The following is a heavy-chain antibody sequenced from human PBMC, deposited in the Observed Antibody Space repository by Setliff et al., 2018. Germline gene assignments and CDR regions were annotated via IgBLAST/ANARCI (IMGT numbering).Heavy chain of an antibody. CDR3: ARGYYDILTGYYIGY. V-gene: IGHV4-4*07. J-gene: IGHJ4*02. CDR2: IYTSGST. Sequence: PSETLSLTCTVYGGSFSGYYWSWIRQPAGKGLEWIGRIYTSGSTNYNPSRKSRVTISVDTSKDQFSLKLSSVTAADTAVYYCARGYYDILTGYYIGYWGQGTLVTVSS. CDR1: GGSFSGYY. D-gene: IGHD3-9*01.